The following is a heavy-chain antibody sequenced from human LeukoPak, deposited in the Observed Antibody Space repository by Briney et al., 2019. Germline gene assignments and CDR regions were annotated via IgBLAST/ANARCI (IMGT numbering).Heavy chain of an antibody. J-gene: IGHJ4*02. CDR1: GYTFSSYA. CDR3: ARFDTTLGFDF. CDR2: INAGTGNR. D-gene: IGHD1-14*01. Sequence: ASVHVSCKASGYTFSSYAIHWVRQAPGQRLEWMGWINAGTGNRKYSQKFQGRVTITRDTSANTAYMELSSLTSEDTALYYCARFDTTLGFDFWGQGTLVTVSS. V-gene: IGHV1-3*01.